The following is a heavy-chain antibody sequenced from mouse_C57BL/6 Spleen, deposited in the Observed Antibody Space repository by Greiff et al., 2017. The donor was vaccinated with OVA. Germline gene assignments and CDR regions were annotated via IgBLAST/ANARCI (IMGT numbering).Heavy chain of an antibody. CDR1: GYSFTGYY. CDR2: INPSTGGT. CDR3: ARSVYYSNYGFAY. J-gene: IGHJ3*01. D-gene: IGHD2-5*01. V-gene: IGHV1-42*01. Sequence: VQLKQSGPELVKPGASVKISCKASGYSFTGYYMNWVKQSPEKSLEWIGEINPSTGGTTYNQKFKAKATLTVDKSSSTAYMQLKSLTSEDSAVYYCARSVYYSNYGFAYWGQGTLVTVSA.